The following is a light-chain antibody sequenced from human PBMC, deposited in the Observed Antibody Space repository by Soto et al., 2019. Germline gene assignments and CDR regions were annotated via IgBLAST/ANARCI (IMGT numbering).Light chain of an antibody. CDR3: QSYDSSLSVI. Sequence: QSALTQPPSVSRAPGQRVTISCTGSGSTFGAGYDVHWYQQLPGSAPKLLISDNTNRPSGVPDRFSGSKSGTSASLAISGLQAEDEADYYCQSYDSSLSVIFGGGTKLTVL. CDR1: GSTFGAGYD. J-gene: IGLJ2*01. CDR2: DNT. V-gene: IGLV1-40*01.